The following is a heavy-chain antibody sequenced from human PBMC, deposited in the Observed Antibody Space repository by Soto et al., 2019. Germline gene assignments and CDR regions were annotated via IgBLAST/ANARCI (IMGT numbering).Heavy chain of an antibody. D-gene: IGHD6-6*01. CDR1: GGSISSYY. CDR3: ARDSFPPYSSSSKGFDY. CDR2: LDYSGTT. Sequence: QVQLQESGPGLVKPSETLSLICTVSGGSISSYYWNWIRQSPGKGQEWIASLDYSGTTNYNPSLKRRITTSVDPSKKQFSLKMRSVTAADTAVYYCARDSFPPYSSSSKGFDYWGQGSLVTVST. V-gene: IGHV4-59*01. J-gene: IGHJ4*02.